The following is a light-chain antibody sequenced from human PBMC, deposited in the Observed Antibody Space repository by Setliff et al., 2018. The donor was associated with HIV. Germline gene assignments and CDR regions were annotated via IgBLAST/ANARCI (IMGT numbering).Light chain of an antibody. CDR3: QVWDSSSDHHV. V-gene: IGLV3-21*03. J-gene: IGLJ1*01. CDR1: TIGSKS. Sequence: SYALTQPPSVSVAPGKTARITCGGNTIGSKSVHWYPQKPGQAPVLVVYDDSDRPSGSPERFSGSNSGNTDTLTISRVEAGDEADSYCQVWDSSSDHHVFGTGTKVTVL. CDR2: DDS.